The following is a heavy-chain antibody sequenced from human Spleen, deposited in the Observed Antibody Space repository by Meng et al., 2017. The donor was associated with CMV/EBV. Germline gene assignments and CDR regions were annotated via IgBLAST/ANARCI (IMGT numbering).Heavy chain of an antibody. CDR2: ISSSGGAV. J-gene: IGHJ4*02. V-gene: IGHV3-48*04. CDR3: GGSLFDSNYPFDY. Sequence: GGSLRLSCTASGFTFSSYTMNWVRQPPGKGLDRVSYISSSGGAVNYADSLRGRFTVSRDNAKTSLYLQMHSLRADDTAVYYCGGSLFDSNYPFDYWGQGAVVTVSS. CDR1: GFTFSSYT. D-gene: IGHD3-22*01.